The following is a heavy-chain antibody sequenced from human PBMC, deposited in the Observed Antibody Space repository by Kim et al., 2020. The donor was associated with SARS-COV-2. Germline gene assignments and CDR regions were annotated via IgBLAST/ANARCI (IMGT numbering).Heavy chain of an antibody. Sequence: SETLSLTCAVYGGSFSGYYWSWIRQPPGKGLEWIGEINHSGSTNYNPSLKSRVTISVDTSKNQFSLKLSSVTAADTAVYYCAGGYSPGPFDYWGQGTLVTVSS. J-gene: IGHJ4*02. V-gene: IGHV4-34*01. CDR1: GGSFSGYY. CDR2: INHSGST. D-gene: IGHD3-22*01. CDR3: AGGYSPGPFDY.